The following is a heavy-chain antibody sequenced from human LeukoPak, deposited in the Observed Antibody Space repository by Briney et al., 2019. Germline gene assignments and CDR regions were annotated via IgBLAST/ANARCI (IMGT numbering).Heavy chain of an antibody. CDR1: GGSISSYY. Sequence: SGTLSLTCTVSGGSISSYYWSWIRQPPGKGLEWIGYIYYSGSTNYNPSLKSRVTISVDTSKNQFSLKLSSVTAADTAVYYCARQRGSYCDYWGQGTLVTVSS. CDR3: ARQRGSYCDY. J-gene: IGHJ4*02. CDR2: IYYSGST. D-gene: IGHD1-26*01. V-gene: IGHV4-59*08.